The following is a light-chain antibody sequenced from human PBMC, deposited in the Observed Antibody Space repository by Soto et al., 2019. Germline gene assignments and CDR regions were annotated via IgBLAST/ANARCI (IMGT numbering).Light chain of an antibody. Sequence: IHMTQSPSSLSASVGDRVTITCRASQRITTYLNWYQQKPGEAPKLLISTSGTLQRGVPSRFSGSGSGTDFTFTITSLQRADFATYFCQQTYSTPYTFGQGTQLEI. CDR2: TSG. CDR3: QQTYSTPYT. J-gene: IGKJ2*01. V-gene: IGKV1-39*01. CDR1: QRITTY.